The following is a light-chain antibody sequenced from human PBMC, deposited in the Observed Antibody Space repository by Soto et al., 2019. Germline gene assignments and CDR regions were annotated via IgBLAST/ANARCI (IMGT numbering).Light chain of an antibody. CDR3: SSYTSTSTLVV. J-gene: IGLJ2*01. CDR2: DVT. V-gene: IGLV2-14*01. CDR1: SSDIGGYDY. Sequence: QSVLTQPASVSGSPGQSITISCTGTSSDIGGYDYVSWYQQYPGKVPKLMIYDVTNRASGVPSRFSASKSGDTASLTISGFQAEDEADYYCSSYTSTSTLVVFGGGTKLTVL.